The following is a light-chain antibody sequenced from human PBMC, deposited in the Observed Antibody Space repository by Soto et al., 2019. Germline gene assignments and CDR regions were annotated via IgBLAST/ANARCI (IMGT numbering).Light chain of an antibody. CDR2: ENN. CDR1: SSNIGNNY. V-gene: IGLV1-51*02. CDR3: GTWDSSLSVV. J-gene: IGLJ2*01. Sequence: QSVLTQPPSVSAAPGQKVTISCSGGSSNIGNNYVSWYQQLPGTAPKLLIYENNRRPSGIPDRFSGSKSGTSATLGITGLQAGYEADYYCGTWDSSLSVVFGGGTKLTVL.